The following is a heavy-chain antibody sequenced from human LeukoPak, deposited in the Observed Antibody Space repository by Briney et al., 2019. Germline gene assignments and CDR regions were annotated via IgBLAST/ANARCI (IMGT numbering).Heavy chain of an antibody. CDR1: GSGFSSYW. CDR2: INADDSGI. Sequence: GASLQISCKGSGSGFSSYWIAWVRQLPGKGLVWMGMINADDSGISYSPSFQGQVTISVDKSINTAYLQWSSLQASDTAMYYCARQGIQLSGYYFDYWGQGTLVTVSS. V-gene: IGHV5-51*01. J-gene: IGHJ4*02. CDR3: ARQGIQLSGYYFDY. D-gene: IGHD5-18*01.